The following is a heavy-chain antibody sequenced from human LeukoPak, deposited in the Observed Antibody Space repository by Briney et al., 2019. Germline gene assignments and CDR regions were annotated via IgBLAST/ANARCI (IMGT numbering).Heavy chain of an antibody. CDR2: ISSSGAGT. V-gene: IGHV3-23*01. Sequence: GGSLRLSCAASGFTFSSYAVSWVRQAPGKGLEWVSAISSSGAGTYYADSVKGRFTISRDNSKNTLYLQMHSLRADDTAVYYCATNTSSWSFDYWGQGTLVTVSS. J-gene: IGHJ4*02. CDR3: ATNTSSWSFDY. CDR1: GFTFSSYA. D-gene: IGHD6-13*01.